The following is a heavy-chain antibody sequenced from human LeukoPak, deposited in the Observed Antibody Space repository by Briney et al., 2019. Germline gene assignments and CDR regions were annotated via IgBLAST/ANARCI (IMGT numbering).Heavy chain of an antibody. D-gene: IGHD3-22*01. CDR1: GGSFSGYY. CDR2: ISGSGGST. CDR3: AKRPGGYYYDSSGYLFDY. V-gene: IGHV3-23*01. J-gene: IGHJ4*02. Sequence: ETLSLTCAVYGGSFSGYYWSWVRQAPGKGLEWVSAISGSGGSTYYADSVKGRFTISRDNSKNTLYLQMNSLRAEDTAVYYCAKRPGGYYYDSSGYLFDYWGQGTLVTVSS.